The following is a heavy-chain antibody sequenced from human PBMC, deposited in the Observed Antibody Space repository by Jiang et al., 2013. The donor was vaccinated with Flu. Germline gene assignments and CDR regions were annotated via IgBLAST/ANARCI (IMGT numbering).Heavy chain of an antibody. V-gene: IGHV4-39*01. CDR3: ARAPGNHAGYTYFDY. Sequence: SGSGLVKPSETLSLTCTVSGGSISSSSYYWGWIRQPPGKGLEWIGSIYYSGSTYYNPSLKSRVTISVDTSKNQFSLKLSSVTAADTAVYYCARAPGNHAGYTYFDYWGQGTLVTVSS. D-gene: IGHD1-14*01. CDR1: GGSISSSSYY. CDR2: IYYSGST. J-gene: IGHJ4*02.